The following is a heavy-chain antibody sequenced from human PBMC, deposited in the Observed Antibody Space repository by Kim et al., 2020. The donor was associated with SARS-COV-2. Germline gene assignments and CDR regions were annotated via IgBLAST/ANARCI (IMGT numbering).Heavy chain of an antibody. CDR1: GFTFSSYG. V-gene: IGHV3-33*05. CDR2: ISYDGSNK. Sequence: GGSLRLSCAASGFTFSSYGMHWVRQAPGKGLEWVAVISYDGSNKYYADSVKGRFTISRDNSKNTLYLQMNSLRAEDTAVYYCARVKVSTAGGNWFDPWGQGTLVTVSS. CDR3: ARVKVSTAGGNWFDP. D-gene: IGHD4-17*01. J-gene: IGHJ5*02.